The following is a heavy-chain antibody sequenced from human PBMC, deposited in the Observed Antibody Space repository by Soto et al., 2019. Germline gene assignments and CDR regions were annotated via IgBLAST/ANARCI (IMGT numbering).Heavy chain of an antibody. V-gene: IGHV3-48*01. CDR3: ARDAEPYCSGGSCYSSADY. D-gene: IGHD2-15*01. CDR1: GFTFSSYS. J-gene: IGHJ4*02. Sequence: EVQLVESGGGLVQPGGSLRLSCAASGFTFSSYSMNWVRQAPGKGLEWVSYISSSSSTIYYADSVKGRFTISRDNSKNTLYLQMNSLRAEDTAVYYCARDAEPYCSGGSCYSSADYWGQGTLVTVSS. CDR2: ISSSSSTI.